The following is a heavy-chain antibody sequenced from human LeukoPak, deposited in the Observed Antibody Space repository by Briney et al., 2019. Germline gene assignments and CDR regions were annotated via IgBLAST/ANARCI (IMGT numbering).Heavy chain of an antibody. J-gene: IGHJ6*03. CDR3: ARVDTVNYYYYMDV. D-gene: IGHD4-17*01. CDR1: GYTFTTYG. CDR2: ISTFNGHT. Sequence: VASVKVSCKASGYTFTTYGISWVRQAPGHGLEWMGWISTFNGHTNYAQSRQDRVTITTDTATSTVYMELSSLTLDDTAVYYCARVDTVNYYYYMDVWGKGTPVTVSS. V-gene: IGHV1-18*01.